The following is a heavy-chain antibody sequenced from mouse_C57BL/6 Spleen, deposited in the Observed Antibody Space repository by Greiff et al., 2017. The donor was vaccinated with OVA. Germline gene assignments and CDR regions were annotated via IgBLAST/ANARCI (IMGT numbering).Heavy chain of an antibody. CDR2: IYPGDGDT. CDR1: GYAFSSSW. D-gene: IGHD1-1*01. Sequence: QVQLKESGPELVKPGASVKISCKASGYAFSSSWMNWVKQRPGKGLEWIGRIYPGDGDTNYNGKFKGKATLTADKSSSTAYMQLSSLTSEDSAVYFSARRLDSTTGFDYWGQGTTLTVSS. CDR3: ARRLDSTTGFDY. J-gene: IGHJ2*01. V-gene: IGHV1-82*01.